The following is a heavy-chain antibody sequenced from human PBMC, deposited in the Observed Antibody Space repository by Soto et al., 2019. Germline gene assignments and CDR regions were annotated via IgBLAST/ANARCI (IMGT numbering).Heavy chain of an antibody. Sequence: EVQLVESGGGLVQPGGSLRLSCAASGFTFSSYWMSWVRQAPGKGLEWVANIKQDGSEKYDVDSVKGRFTISRDNAKNSLYLQMNSLRAEDTAVYYCARGLYGDYVGYNWFDPWGQGTLVTVSS. J-gene: IGHJ5*02. V-gene: IGHV3-7*04. D-gene: IGHD4-17*01. CDR3: ARGLYGDYVGYNWFDP. CDR2: IKQDGSEK. CDR1: GFTFSSYW.